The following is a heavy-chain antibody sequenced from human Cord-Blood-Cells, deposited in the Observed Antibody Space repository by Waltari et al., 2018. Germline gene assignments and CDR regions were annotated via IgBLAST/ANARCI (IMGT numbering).Heavy chain of an antibody. V-gene: IGHV3-7*01. J-gene: IGHJ4*02. Sequence: EVQLVESGGGLVQPGGSLRLSCAASGFTFSSYWMSWVRQAPGTGLEWVANIKQDGSEKYYVDSVKGRFTISRDNAKNSLYLQMNSLRAEDTAVYYCAREDGDYPFDYWGQGTLVTVSS. CDR2: IKQDGSEK. CDR1: GFTFSSYW. CDR3: AREDGDYPFDY. D-gene: IGHD4-17*01.